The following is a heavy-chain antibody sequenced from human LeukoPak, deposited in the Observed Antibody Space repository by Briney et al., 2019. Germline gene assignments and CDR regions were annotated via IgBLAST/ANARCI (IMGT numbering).Heavy chain of an antibody. D-gene: IGHD6-19*01. CDR3: ARNQAVAANRGAFDI. Sequence: SDTLSLTCAVSGYSISSNNWWASIRQPPGKGLEWIGYIYYSGSTYYNPYNPSLTSRVTMSVDTSKNQFSLKLDSVTEIDTAMYYCARNQAVAANRGAFDIWGQGTMVTVSS. V-gene: IGHV4-28*01. J-gene: IGHJ3*02. CDR2: IYYSGST. CDR1: GYSISSNNW.